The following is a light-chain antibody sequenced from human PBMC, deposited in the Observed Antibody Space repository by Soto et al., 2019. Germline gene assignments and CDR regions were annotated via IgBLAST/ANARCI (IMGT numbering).Light chain of an antibody. CDR2: AAS. Sequence: DIQLTQSPSFLSASVGDRVTITCRASQGISTFLAWYQQRPGKAPKLLIYAASTLQSGVPSRFSGSGSGTEFTLTISSLQPEDFATYSCQQVISYPPGFGPGTKVDI. J-gene: IGKJ3*01. CDR3: QQVISYPPG. CDR1: QGISTF. V-gene: IGKV1-9*01.